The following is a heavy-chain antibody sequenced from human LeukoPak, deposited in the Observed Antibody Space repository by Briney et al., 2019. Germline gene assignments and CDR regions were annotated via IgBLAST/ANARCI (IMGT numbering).Heavy chain of an antibody. CDR3: ARGETSSYDY. J-gene: IGHJ4*02. V-gene: IGHV3-53*01. CDR1: GFTVSSNY. Sequence: GGSLRLSCAASGFTVSSNYMRWVRQAPGKGLEWVSVIYSGGSTYYADSVKGRFTISRDNSKNTPYLQLDSLRAEDTAVYYCARGETSSYDYWGQGTLVTVSS. D-gene: IGHD2-2*01. CDR2: IYSGGST.